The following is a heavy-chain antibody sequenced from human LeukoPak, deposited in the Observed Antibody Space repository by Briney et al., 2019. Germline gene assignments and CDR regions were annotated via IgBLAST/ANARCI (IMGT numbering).Heavy chain of an antibody. CDR3: AGERPSSSWYDF. Sequence: GGSLRLSCAASEFTFSTYLMTWVRQAPGKGLEWVANIKQDGSEKYYADSVRGRFTISRDDGKKSLYLQMNGLRVEDTAVYYCAGERPSSSWYDFWGQGTLVTVSS. CDR1: EFTFSTYL. V-gene: IGHV3-7*01. CDR2: IKQDGSEK. D-gene: IGHD6-13*01. J-gene: IGHJ5*01.